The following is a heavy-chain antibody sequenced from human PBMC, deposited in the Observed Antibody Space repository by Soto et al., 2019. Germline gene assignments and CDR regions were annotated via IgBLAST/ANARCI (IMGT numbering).Heavy chain of an antibody. V-gene: IGHV3-23*01. CDR1: GFTFSSYS. D-gene: IGHD3-10*01. CDR2: FSTSGDGGTT. Sequence: AVGSLRLSCAASGFTFSSYSMSWVRQAPGKGLEWVSGFSTSGDGGTTYYADSVKGRFTISRDNYKNTLFLQMNSLRAEDTAIYYCAKKVNSGSGSQYFDYCGPRTLVTVSS. J-gene: IGHJ4*02. CDR3: AKKVNSGSGSQYFDY.